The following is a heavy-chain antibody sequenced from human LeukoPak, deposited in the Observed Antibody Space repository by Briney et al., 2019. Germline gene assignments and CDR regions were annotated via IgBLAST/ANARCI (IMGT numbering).Heavy chain of an antibody. CDR3: ARGVQRRGVNF. CDR1: GGSISTYY. V-gene: IGHV4-59*06. J-gene: IGHJ4*02. Sequence: SETLSLTCSVSGGSISTYYWSWIRQHPGKGLEWIGYIYYSGSTYYNPSLKSRVTISVDTSKNQFSLKLSSVTAADTAVYYCARGVQRRGVNFWGQGTLVTVSS. D-gene: IGHD3-10*01. CDR2: IYYSGST.